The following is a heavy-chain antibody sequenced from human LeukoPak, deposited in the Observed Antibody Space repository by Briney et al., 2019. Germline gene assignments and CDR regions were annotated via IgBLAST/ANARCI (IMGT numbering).Heavy chain of an antibody. Sequence: GGSLRLSCAASGFTFSSYGMHWVRQAPGKGLEWVAFIRYDGSNKYYADSVKGRFTISRDNSKNTLYLQMNSLRAEDTAVYYCARTPVRSSWYLGDPMDVWGQGTTVTVSS. D-gene: IGHD6-13*01. V-gene: IGHV3-30*02. CDR2: IRYDGSNK. CDR1: GFTFSSYG. CDR3: ARTPVRSSWYLGDPMDV. J-gene: IGHJ6*02.